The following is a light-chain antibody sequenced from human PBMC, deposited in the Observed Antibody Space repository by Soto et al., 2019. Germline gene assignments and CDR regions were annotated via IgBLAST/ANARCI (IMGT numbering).Light chain of an antibody. CDR2: AAS. J-gene: IGKJ1*01. CDR1: QSISSY. CDR3: QQSYSTWWT. V-gene: IGKV1-39*01. Sequence: DIQMTQSPSSLSASVGDRVTITCRASQSISSYLNWYQQKPGKAPKLLIYAASSLQSGVPSRFRGRGSGTDFTLTISSLQPEDFATYYCQQSYSTWWTFGQGNKVEIK.